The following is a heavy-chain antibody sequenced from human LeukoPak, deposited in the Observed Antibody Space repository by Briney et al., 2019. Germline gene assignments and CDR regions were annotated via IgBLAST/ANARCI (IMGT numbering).Heavy chain of an antibody. D-gene: IGHD5-24*01. V-gene: IGHV3-30-3*01. CDR3: ARDSPKEMATTP. CDR2: ISYDGSNK. Sequence: GGSLRLSCAASGFTFSSYAMHWVRQAPGKGLEWVAVISYDGSNKYYADSVKGRFTISRDNSKNTLYLQMNSLRAEDTAVYYCARDSPKEMATTPWGQGTLVTVSS. J-gene: IGHJ5*02. CDR1: GFTFSSYA.